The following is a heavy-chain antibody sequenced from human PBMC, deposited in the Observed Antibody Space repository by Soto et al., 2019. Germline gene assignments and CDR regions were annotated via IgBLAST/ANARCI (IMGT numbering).Heavy chain of an antibody. CDR3: AADVIGVAGDFDH. V-gene: IGHV1-58*01. Sequence: LVQSGPDVKKPGTSVKVSCKTSGFTFGSSAVQWVRQVRGQRLEWIGWIVVASGYSNVAQKFQDRVSLTRDLSPNTAFMALSSPTSEDPAMYYCAADVIGVAGDFDHWGQGTLVSVSS. J-gene: IGHJ4*02. CDR1: GFTFGSSA. D-gene: IGHD6-19*01. CDR2: IVVASGYS.